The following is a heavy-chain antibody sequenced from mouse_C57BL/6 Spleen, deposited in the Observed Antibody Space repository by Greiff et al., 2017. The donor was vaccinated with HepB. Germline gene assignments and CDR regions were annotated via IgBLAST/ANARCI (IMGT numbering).Heavy chain of an antibody. J-gene: IGHJ4*01. V-gene: IGHV1-26*01. Sequence: EVQLQQSGPELVKPGASVKISCKASGYTFTDYYMNWVKQSHGKSLEWIGDINPNNGGTSYNQKFKGKATLTVDKSSSTAYMVLRSLTSEDSAVYYGARNYYGSSYMGAMDDWGQGTSVTVSS. CDR1: GYTFTDYY. D-gene: IGHD1-1*01. CDR2: INPNNGGT. CDR3: ARNYYGSSYMGAMDD.